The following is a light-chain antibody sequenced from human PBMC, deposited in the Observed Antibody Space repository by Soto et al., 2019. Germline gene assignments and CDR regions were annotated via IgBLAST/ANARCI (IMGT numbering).Light chain of an antibody. CDR1: SSNIGAGYD. J-gene: IGLJ2*01. CDR3: QSYDSSLSVHVV. V-gene: IGLV1-40*01. Sequence: QSVLTQPPSVSGAPGQRVTISCTGSSSNIGAGYDVHWYQQLPGTAPKLLIYGNSNRPSGVPDRFSGSKSGTSVSLAITGLQAEDEADYYCQSYDSSLSVHVVFGGGTKLTVL. CDR2: GNS.